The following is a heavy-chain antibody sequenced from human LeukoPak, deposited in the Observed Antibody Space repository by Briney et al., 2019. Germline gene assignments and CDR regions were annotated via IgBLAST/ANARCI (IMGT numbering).Heavy chain of an antibody. J-gene: IGHJ4*02. Sequence: ASVKVSCKASGGTFSSYAISWVRQAPGQGLEWMGGIIPIFGTANYAQKFQGRVTITADKSTSTAYMELSSLRSEDTAVYYCARGPCSGGSCYLDYWGQGTLVTVSS. V-gene: IGHV1-69*06. CDR2: IIPIFGTA. CDR3: ARGPCSGGSCYLDY. D-gene: IGHD2-15*01. CDR1: GGTFSSYA.